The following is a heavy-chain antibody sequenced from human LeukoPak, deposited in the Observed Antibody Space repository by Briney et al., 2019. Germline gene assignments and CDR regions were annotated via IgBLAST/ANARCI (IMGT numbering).Heavy chain of an antibody. CDR3: ARRHCSSGSCYSVFGY. CDR1: GGSISSGDYY. V-gene: IGHV4-30-4*01. J-gene: IGHJ4*02. CDR2: IYYSGST. D-gene: IGHD2-15*01. Sequence: PSETLSLTCTVSGGSISSGDYYWSWIRQPPGKGLEWIGYIYYSGSTYYNPSLKSRVTISVDTSKNQFSLKLSSVTAADTAVYYCARRHCSSGSCYSVFGYWGQGTLVTVSS.